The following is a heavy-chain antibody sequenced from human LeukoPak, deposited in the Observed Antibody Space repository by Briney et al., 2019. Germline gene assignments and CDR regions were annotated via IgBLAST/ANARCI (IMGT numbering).Heavy chain of an antibody. Sequence: ASVKVSCKASGYSFSTFEINWVRQAPGQGLEWMGWLSPNTGKTGYAQKFQDRVTITGNSSISTVDMELSSLTSDDTAVYYCARGPLTGEHYHYYMDVWGQGTTVTVSS. CDR2: LSPNTGKT. CDR1: GYSFSTFE. J-gene: IGHJ6*03. V-gene: IGHV1-8*03. CDR3: ARGPLTGEHYHYYMDV. D-gene: IGHD7-27*01.